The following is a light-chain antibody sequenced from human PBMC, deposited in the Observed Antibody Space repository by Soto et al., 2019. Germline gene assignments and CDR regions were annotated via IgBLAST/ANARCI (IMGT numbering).Light chain of an antibody. CDR2: GST. CDR3: QQYGSSPPYT. J-gene: IGKJ2*01. Sequence: SXGERASLSCRASQSVSNNYLAWYQQKPGQSPTLLIFGSTXXATGIPDRFSGSGSGTDFTLTISRLEPEDFAVYYCQQYGSSPPYTFGQGTKLEIK. CDR1: QSVSNNY. V-gene: IGKV3-20*01.